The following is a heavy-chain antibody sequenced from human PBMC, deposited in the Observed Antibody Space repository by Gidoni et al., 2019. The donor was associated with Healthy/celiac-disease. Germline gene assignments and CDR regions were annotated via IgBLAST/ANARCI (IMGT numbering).Heavy chain of an antibody. CDR3: AKGDFYDILTGYYSGYFDY. V-gene: IGHV3-23*01. Sequence: EVQLLESGGGLVQPGGSLRLSCAASGLTFSSYAMSWVRQAPGKGLEWVSAISGSGGSTYYADSVKGRFTISRDNSKNTLYLQMNSLRAEDTAVYYCAKGDFYDILTGYYSGYFDYWGQGTLVTVSS. D-gene: IGHD3-9*01. CDR1: GLTFSSYA. J-gene: IGHJ4*02. CDR2: ISGSGGST.